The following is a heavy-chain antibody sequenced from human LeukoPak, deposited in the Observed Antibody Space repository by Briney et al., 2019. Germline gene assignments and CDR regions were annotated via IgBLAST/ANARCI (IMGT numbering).Heavy chain of an antibody. V-gene: IGHV3-21*01. CDR3: ARDPENVSGTRSHFDP. CDR2: ISTSSSYI. J-gene: IGHJ2*01. CDR1: GFTFSSNS. D-gene: IGHD1-26*01. Sequence: GGSLRLSCAASGFTFSSNSMNWVRQAPGKGLEWVSSISTSSSYIYYADSVKGRFTISRDNARNSLYLQMNSLRAEDTAVYYCARDPENVSGTRSHFDPWGRGTLVTVSS.